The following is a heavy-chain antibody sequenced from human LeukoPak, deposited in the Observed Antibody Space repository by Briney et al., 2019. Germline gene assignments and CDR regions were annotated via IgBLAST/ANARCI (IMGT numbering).Heavy chain of an antibody. CDR2: IKQDGSGE. V-gene: IGHV3-7*01. Sequence: PGGSLRLSCVASGFTFSRYWMSGVRQAPGKGREGVAKIKQDGSGEYYLDSVKGRFTISRDNAKNSLYLQMNSLRDDDTAVYFCTTGYSSGWYNEGNYWGQGTLVTVSS. CDR1: GFTFSRYW. CDR3: TTGYSSGWYNEGNY. J-gene: IGHJ4*02. D-gene: IGHD6-19*01.